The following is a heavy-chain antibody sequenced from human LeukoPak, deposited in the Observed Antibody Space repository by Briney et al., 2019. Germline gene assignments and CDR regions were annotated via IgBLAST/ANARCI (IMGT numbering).Heavy chain of an antibody. D-gene: IGHD3-22*01. Sequence: GGSLRLSCAASGFTFSSYAMHWVRQAPGRGLEWVALISYHGSNQYYADSVKGRFTISRDNSKNTLYLQMNSLRPEDTAVFYCARDSDRYYYDISGYANYFDYWGQGTLVTVSS. V-gene: IGHV3-30-3*01. J-gene: IGHJ4*02. CDR2: ISYHGSNQ. CDR1: GFTFSSYA. CDR3: ARDSDRYYYDISGYANYFDY.